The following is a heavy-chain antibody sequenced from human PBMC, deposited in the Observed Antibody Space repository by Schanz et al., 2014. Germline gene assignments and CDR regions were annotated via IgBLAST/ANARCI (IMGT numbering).Heavy chain of an antibody. J-gene: IGHJ6*02. CDR1: GFTISSYS. CDR2: ISSSGTTI. Sequence: VQLVESGGGVVQFGRSLRLSCVASGFTISSYSMNWVRQAPGKGLEWVSYISSSGTTIYYADSVKGRFTISRDNAKNSLLLQMNSLRVEDTAVYYCARLPVDYGSGIWDVWGQGTSVTVSS. CDR3: ARLPVDYGSGIWDV. V-gene: IGHV3-48*01. D-gene: IGHD3-10*01.